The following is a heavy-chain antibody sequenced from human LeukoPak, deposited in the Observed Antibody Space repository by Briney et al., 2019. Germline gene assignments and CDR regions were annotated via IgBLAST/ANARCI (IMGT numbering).Heavy chain of an antibody. CDR2: IYTSGNT. CDR3: ASGSYHNYYYFYYMDV. CDR1: GGSISSDSYY. V-gene: IGHV4-61*02. J-gene: IGHJ6*03. D-gene: IGHD1-26*01. Sequence: TSETLSLTCTVSGGSISSDSYYWSWIRQPAGKGLEWIGRIYTSGNTNYNPSLKSRVTISVDTSKNQFSLKLSSVTAADTAVYYCASGSYHNYYYFYYMDVWGKGTTVTISS.